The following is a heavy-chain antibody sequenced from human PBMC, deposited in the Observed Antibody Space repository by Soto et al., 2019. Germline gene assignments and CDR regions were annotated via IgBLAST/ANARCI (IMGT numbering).Heavy chain of an antibody. Sequence: GESLKISCKGSGYSFTSYWIGWERQMPGKGLEWMGIIYPGDSDTRYSPSFQGQVTISADKSISTAYLQWSSLKASDTAMYYCERTSAAGKYYYGMDVWGQGTTVTVS. D-gene: IGHD6-13*01. CDR3: ERTSAAGKYYYGMDV. CDR2: IYPGDSDT. CDR1: GYSFTSYW. V-gene: IGHV5-51*01. J-gene: IGHJ6*02.